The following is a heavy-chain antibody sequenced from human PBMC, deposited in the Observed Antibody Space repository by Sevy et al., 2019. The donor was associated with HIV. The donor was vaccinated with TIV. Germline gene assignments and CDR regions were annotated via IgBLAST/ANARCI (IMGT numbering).Heavy chain of an antibody. J-gene: IGHJ4*02. CDR2: IYYNAHI. Sequence: SETLSLTCTVSGGSITSLYWNWIRQPPGKGLEWIANIYYNAHINYNPSLKSRVTLSLDTSKNQSSLRLSSVTAADTAMYYCAGENAWGRGYSWGQGTLVTVSS. CDR3: AGENAWGRGYS. V-gene: IGHV4-59*08. D-gene: IGHD1-26*01. CDR1: GGSITSLY.